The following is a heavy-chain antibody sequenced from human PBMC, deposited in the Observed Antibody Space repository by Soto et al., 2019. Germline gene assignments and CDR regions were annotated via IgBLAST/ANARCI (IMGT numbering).Heavy chain of an antibody. J-gene: IGHJ4*02. CDR3: AKPPGYSAGWPDY. Sequence: GGSLRLSCAASGFTFSTYAMTWVRQAPGRGLEWVSAISDSGASAYYADSVKGRFEISRDNSKNALFLQLNALRVEDTAIYYCAKPPGYSAGWPDYWGQGTLVTVSS. D-gene: IGHD6-25*01. V-gene: IGHV3-23*01. CDR2: ISDSGASA. CDR1: GFTFSTYA.